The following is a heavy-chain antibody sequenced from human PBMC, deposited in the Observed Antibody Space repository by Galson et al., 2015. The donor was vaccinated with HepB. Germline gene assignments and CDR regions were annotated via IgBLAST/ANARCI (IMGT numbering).Heavy chain of an antibody. V-gene: IGHV5-51*03. CDR3: ARPYSSSWKRIGDRFDP. CDR2: IYPGDSDT. J-gene: IGHJ5*02. D-gene: IGHD6-13*01. CDR1: GYSFTSYW. Sequence: QSGAEVKKPGESLKISCKGSGYSFTSYWIGWVRQMPGKGLEWMGIIYPGDSDTRYSPSFQGQVTISADKSISTAYLQWSSLKASDTAMYDCARPYSSSWKRIGDRFDPSGPGTLVTVSS.